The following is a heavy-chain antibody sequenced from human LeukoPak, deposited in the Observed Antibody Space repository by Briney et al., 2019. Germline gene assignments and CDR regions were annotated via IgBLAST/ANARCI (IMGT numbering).Heavy chain of an antibody. Sequence: GGSLRLSCVASGLSVSNNYMNWVRQAPGEGLEWVSALYIGGNTYYVDSVRGRFTISRDNSKNTLYLQMNSLRAEDTAIYYRMAAAGYNYGQCWGQGTLVTVSS. J-gene: IGHJ4*02. V-gene: IGHV3-53*01. D-gene: IGHD5-18*01. CDR2: LYIGGNT. CDR1: GLSVSNNY. CDR3: MAAAGYNYGQC.